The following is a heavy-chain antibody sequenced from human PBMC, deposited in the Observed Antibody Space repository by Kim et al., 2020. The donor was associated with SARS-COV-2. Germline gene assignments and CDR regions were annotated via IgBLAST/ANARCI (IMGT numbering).Heavy chain of an antibody. CDR3: ARGRGSYSDY. V-gene: IGHV1-3*04. D-gene: IGHD1-26*01. CDR1: GYTFTTYN. CDR2: INIGSENT. Sequence: ASVKVSCKASGYTFTTYNIHWVRQAPGQRLEWMGWINIGSENTKYSQNFQGRVTITRDTSASTAYMQLSSLRSEDTAVYYCARGRGSYSDYWGQGTLVTVSS. J-gene: IGHJ4*02.